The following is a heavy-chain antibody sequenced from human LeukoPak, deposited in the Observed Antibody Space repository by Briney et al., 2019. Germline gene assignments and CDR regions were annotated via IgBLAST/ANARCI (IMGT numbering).Heavy chain of an antibody. J-gene: IGHJ4*02. CDR3: ARDSRMGYSDYDGYYFDY. CDR1: GFTFSSYG. CDR2: IRYDGSNK. V-gene: IGHV3-30*02. D-gene: IGHD5-12*01. Sequence: GGSLRFSCAASGFTFSSYGMHWVRQAPGKGLEWVAFIRYDGSNKYYADSVKGRFTISRDNAKNSLYLQMDSLRADDMAFDYCARDSRMGYSDYDGYYFDYWGQGTLVTVSS.